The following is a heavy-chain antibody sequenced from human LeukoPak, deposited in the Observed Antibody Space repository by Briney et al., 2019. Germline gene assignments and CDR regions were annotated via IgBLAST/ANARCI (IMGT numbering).Heavy chain of an antibody. Sequence: PGGSLRLSCAASGLTFSSYAMSWVRQAPGKGLEWVSAISGSGGSTYYADSVKGRFTISRDNSKNTLYLQMNSLRAEDTAVYYCAKSYSSGWFGLYFDSWGQGTLVTVSS. CDR1: GLTFSSYA. V-gene: IGHV3-23*01. CDR2: ISGSGGST. CDR3: AKSYSSGWFGLYFDS. D-gene: IGHD6-19*01. J-gene: IGHJ4*02.